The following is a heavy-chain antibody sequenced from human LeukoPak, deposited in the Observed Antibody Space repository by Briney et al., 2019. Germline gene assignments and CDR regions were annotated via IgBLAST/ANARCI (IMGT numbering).Heavy chain of an antibody. CDR2: ISYDGSNK. CDR1: AFTFSSYA. CDR3: ARDRQLWLPDYYYYYGMDV. D-gene: IGHD5-18*01. V-gene: IGHV3-30*04. Sequence: GGSLRLSCAASAFTFSSYAMHWVRQAPGKGLEWVAVISYDGSNKYYADSVKGRFTISRDNSKNTLHLQMNSLRAEDTAVYYCARDRQLWLPDYYYYYGMDVWGKGTTVTVSS. J-gene: IGHJ6*04.